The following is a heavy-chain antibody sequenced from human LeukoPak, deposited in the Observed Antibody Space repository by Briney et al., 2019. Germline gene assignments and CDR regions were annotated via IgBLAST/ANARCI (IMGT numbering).Heavy chain of an antibody. CDR2: IYTSGST. J-gene: IGHJ4*02. V-gene: IGHV4-61*02. Sequence: SETLSLTCTVSGGSISSGSYYWSWIRQPAGKGLEWIGRIYTSGSTNYNPSLKSRVTISVDTSKNQFSLKLRSVTAADTAVYYCARGLHVFFDYWGQGTVVTVSS. CDR1: GGSISSGSYY. D-gene: IGHD2-8*01. CDR3: ARGLHVFFDY.